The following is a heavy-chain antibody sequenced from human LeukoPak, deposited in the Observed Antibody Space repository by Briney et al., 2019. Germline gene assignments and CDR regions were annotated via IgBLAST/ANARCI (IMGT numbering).Heavy chain of an antibody. CDR3: ARVARGVRAAYYYYMDV. V-gene: IGHV4-38-2*02. Sequence: PSETLSLTCTVSGYSISSGYYWGWIRQPPGKGLEWIGSIYYSGSTYYNPSLKSRVTISVDTSKNQFSLKLSSVTAADTAVYYCARVARGVRAAYYYYMDVWGKGTTVTISS. CDR2: IYYSGST. D-gene: IGHD3-10*01. CDR1: GYSISSGYY. J-gene: IGHJ6*03.